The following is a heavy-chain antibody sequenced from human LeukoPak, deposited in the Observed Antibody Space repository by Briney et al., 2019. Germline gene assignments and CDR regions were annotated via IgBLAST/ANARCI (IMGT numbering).Heavy chain of an antibody. CDR3: ARQHYGGNQMLY. Sequence: AEALQISCNGSGYSFTSYWIGWVRQMPGKGLEWMGIIYTGDSDTRYSPSFQGQVTISADKSISTAYLQWSSLTASDTAMYYCARQHYGGNQMLYWGQGTLVTVSS. CDR2: IYTGDSDT. J-gene: IGHJ4*02. D-gene: IGHD4-23*01. CDR1: GYSFTSYW. V-gene: IGHV5-51*01.